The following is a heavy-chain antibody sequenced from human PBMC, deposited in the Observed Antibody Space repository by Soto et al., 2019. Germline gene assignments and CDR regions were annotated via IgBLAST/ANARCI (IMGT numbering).Heavy chain of an antibody. CDR3: ARPAAAGTGNGMDV. CDR1: GGTFSSYA. D-gene: IGHD6-13*01. V-gene: IGHV1-69*13. J-gene: IGHJ6*02. CDR2: IIPIFGTA. Sequence: SVKVSCKASGGTFSSYAISWVRQAPGQGLEWMGGIIPIFGTANYAQKFQGRVTITADESTSTAYMELSSLRSEDTAVYYCARPAAAGTGNGMDVWGQGTTVTVSS.